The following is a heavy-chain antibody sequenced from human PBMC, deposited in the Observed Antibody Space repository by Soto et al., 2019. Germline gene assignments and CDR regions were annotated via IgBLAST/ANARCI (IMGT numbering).Heavy chain of an antibody. J-gene: IGHJ4*02. D-gene: IGHD2-8*02. CDR3: ARSGYFDY. V-gene: IGHV3-48*01. CDR2: ISSTGNTI. Sequence: EVQVVESGGGLVQPGGSLRLSCAASGFTFSTYSMNWVRQAPGKGLEWVSYISSTGNTIYYPDSVKGRFTISRDTAKKSLYLQMNSLRAEDTAVYYCARSGYFDYWDQGTLVTVSS. CDR1: GFTFSTYS.